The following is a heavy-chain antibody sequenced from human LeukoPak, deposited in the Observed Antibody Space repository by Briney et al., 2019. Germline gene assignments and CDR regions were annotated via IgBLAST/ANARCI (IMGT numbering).Heavy chain of an antibody. V-gene: IGHV3-33*01. CDR3: ARDHSSSTGGYYYYGMDV. CDR1: GFTFSSYG. Sequence: GGSLRLSCAASGFTFSSYGMHWVRQAPGKGLEWVAVIWYDGSNKYYADSVKGRFTISRDNSKNTLYLQMNSLRAEDTAVYYCARDHSSSTGGYYYYGMDVWGQGTTVTVSS. D-gene: IGHD6-13*01. J-gene: IGHJ6*02. CDR2: IWYDGSNK.